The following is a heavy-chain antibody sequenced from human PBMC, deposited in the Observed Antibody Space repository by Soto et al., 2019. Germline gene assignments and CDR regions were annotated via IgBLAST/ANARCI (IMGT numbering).Heavy chain of an antibody. J-gene: IGHJ3*02. Sequence: QVQLQESGPGLVKPSQTLSLTCTVSGGSISSGGYYWSWIRQHPGKGLEWIGYIYYSGSTYYNPSLKSRVTISVDTSKTQCALKLGSVTAAGTAVYYWARDSQVLGAERGGGLDIWGEGTMVTVSS. D-gene: IGHD3-16*01. CDR3: ARDSQVLGAERGGGLDI. CDR1: GGSISSGGYY. V-gene: IGHV4-31*03. CDR2: IYYSGST.